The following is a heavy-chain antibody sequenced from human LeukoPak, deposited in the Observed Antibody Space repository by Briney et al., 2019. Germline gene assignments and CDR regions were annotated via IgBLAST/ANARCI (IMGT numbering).Heavy chain of an antibody. Sequence: GASVKVSCKASGYTSTSYGISWVRQAPGQGLEWMGWISAYNGNTNYAQKLQGRVTMTTDISTSTAYMELRSLRSDDTAVYYCARGEHLYYDFWSGYPDYYFDYWGQGTLVTVSS. CDR1: GYTSTSYG. V-gene: IGHV1-18*01. D-gene: IGHD3-3*01. CDR2: ISAYNGNT. CDR3: ARGEHLYYDFWSGYPDYYFDY. J-gene: IGHJ4*02.